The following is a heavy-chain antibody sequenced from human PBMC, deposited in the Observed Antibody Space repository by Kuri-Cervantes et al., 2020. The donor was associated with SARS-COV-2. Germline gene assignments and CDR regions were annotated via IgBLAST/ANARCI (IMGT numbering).Heavy chain of an antibody. J-gene: IGHJ4*02. CDR3: IAYPHGWVTGGGF. CDR1: GGSISSSDNYF. CDR2: IHSGGNT. V-gene: IGHV4-39*03. D-gene: IGHD6-19*01. Sequence: SETLSLTCTVSGGSISSSDNYFWGWIRQPPGKGLEWIATIHSGGNTYYNVSLRSRLTMSVDTSKNQFSLRLTSVTAADMAVYYCIAYPHGWVTGGGFWGQGTRVTVSS.